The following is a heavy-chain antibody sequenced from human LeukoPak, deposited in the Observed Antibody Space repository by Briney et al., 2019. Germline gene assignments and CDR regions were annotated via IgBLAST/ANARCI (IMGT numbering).Heavy chain of an antibody. Sequence: SVKVSCKASGGTFSSYAISWVRQAPGQGLEWMGRIIPILGIANYAQKFQGRVTITADKSTSTAYMELSSLRSEDTAVYYCARGGWTMVFDYWGQGTLVTVSS. V-gene: IGHV1-69*04. CDR2: IIPILGIA. J-gene: IGHJ4*02. CDR3: ARGGWTMVFDY. CDR1: GGTFSSYA. D-gene: IGHD3-10*01.